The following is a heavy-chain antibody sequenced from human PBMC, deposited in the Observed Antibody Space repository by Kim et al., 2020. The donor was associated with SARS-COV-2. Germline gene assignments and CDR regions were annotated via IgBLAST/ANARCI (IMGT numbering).Heavy chain of an antibody. J-gene: IGHJ4*02. D-gene: IGHD1-1*01. CDR3: ARRTYVAGRDY. Sequence: IYYADSVKDRFTISRDNAKNSLYLQMNSLRAEDTAVYYCARRTYVAGRDYWGQGTLVTVSS. V-gene: IGHV3-48*03. CDR2: I.